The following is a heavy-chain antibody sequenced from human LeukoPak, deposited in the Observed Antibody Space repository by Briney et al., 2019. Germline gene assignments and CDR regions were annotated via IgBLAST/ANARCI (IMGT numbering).Heavy chain of an antibody. D-gene: IGHD3-3*01. J-gene: IGHJ4*02. CDR3: AKVATFGVVEYYFDY. Sequence: GGSLRLSCAASGFTFSTYSMNWVRQAPGKGLEWVSYISSSSSTIYYADSVKGRFTISRDNAKNTLYLQMNSLRAEDTAVYYCAKVATFGVVEYYFDYWGQGTLVTVSS. V-gene: IGHV3-48*04. CDR1: GFTFSTYS. CDR2: ISSSSSTI.